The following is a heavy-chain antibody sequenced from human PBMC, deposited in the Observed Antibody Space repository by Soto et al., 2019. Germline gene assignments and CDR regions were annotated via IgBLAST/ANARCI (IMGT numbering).Heavy chain of an antibody. V-gene: IGHV3-21*01. Sequence: TVGSLRLSCAASGFTFSSYSMNWFRQARVNGLEWVSSISSSSSYIYYADSVKGRFTISRDNAKNSLYLQMNSLRAEDTAVYYCARDGDYVWGSYRWSDAFDIWGQGTMVTVSS. D-gene: IGHD3-16*02. J-gene: IGHJ3*02. CDR2: ISSSSSYI. CDR1: GFTFSSYS. CDR3: ARDGDYVWGSYRWSDAFDI.